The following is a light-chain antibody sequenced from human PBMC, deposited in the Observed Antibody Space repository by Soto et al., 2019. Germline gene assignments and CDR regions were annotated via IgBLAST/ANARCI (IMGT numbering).Light chain of an antibody. V-gene: IGLV2-14*01. Sequence: QSALTQPASVSASPGQSISISCTGTSNDVGAFDYVSWYQQHPGKAPKLIIYEVSNRPSGVSHRFSGSKSGNTASLTFSGLQPEDEADYYCSSYASSGAVVFGGGTKLTVL. CDR2: EVS. J-gene: IGLJ3*02. CDR1: SNDVGAFDY. CDR3: SSYASSGAVV.